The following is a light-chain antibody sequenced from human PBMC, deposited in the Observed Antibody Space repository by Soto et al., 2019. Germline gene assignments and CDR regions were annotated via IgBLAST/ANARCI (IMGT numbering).Light chain of an antibody. Sequence: IQLTQSPSSLSTSARDRVTITCRASQGISSYLAWYQQKPGKAPKLLIYAASTLQSGVPSRFSGSGSGTDFTLTISSLQPEDFATYYCQQFKSYPLTFGGGTKVEIK. CDR2: AAS. CDR3: QQFKSYPLT. J-gene: IGKJ4*01. V-gene: IGKV1-9*01. CDR1: QGISSY.